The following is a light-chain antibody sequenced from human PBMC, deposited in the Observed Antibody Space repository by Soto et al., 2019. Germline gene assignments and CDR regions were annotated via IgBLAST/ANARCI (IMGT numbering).Light chain of an antibody. CDR3: QSYDSSLSGYV. V-gene: IGLV1-40*01. CDR1: RSNIGAGYD. J-gene: IGLJ1*01. CDR2: ANN. Sequence: QSVLTQPPSVSGAPGQRVTLSCTGSRSNIGAGYDVHWYQQFPGTAPKLLIYANNIRPSGVPGRFSASKSGTSASLAITGLQPEDEADYYCQSYDSSLSGYVFGTGTKLTGL.